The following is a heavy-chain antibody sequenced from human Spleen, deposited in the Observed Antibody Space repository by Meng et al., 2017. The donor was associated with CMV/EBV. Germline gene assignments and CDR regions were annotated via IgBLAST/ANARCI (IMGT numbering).Heavy chain of an antibody. CDR3: ARGRESGRTFWSGHYIVDV. CDR1: GGSISSSSYY. Sequence: SETLSLTCTVSGGSISSSSYYWGWIRQPPGKGLEWIGSIYYSGSTYYNPSLKSRVTISVDTSKNQFSLNLSSVAAADTAVYYCARGRESGRTFWSGHYIVDVWGQGTTVTVSS. J-gene: IGHJ6*02. CDR2: IYYSGST. V-gene: IGHV4-39*07. D-gene: IGHD3-3*01.